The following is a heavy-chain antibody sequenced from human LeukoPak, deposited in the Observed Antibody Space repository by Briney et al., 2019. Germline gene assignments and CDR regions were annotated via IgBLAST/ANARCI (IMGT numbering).Heavy chain of an antibody. J-gene: IGHJ4*02. CDR1: GDSISSGGCS. D-gene: IGHD3-10*01. CDR2: IYHSGVT. V-gene: IGHV4-30-2*01. CDR3: ARDRGDGFNYLFDY. Sequence: NPSETLSLTCAVSGDSISSGGCSWSWIRQPPGKGLEWIEYIYHSGVTYYNPSLKSRVSISVDKSENQFSLKVASVTAADTAMYYCARDRGDGFNYLFDYWGQGILVTVSS.